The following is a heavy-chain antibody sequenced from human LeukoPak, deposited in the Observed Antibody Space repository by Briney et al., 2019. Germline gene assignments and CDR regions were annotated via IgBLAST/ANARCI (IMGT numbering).Heavy chain of an antibody. CDR2: INHSGST. J-gene: IGHJ4*02. D-gene: IGHD4-17*01. Sequence: SETLSLTCAVYGGSFSGYYWSWIRQPPGKGLEWIGEINHSGSTNYNPSLKSRVTISVDTSENQFSLKLSSVTAADTAVYYCARGYDYGDYRFDYWGQGTLVTVSS. CDR1: GGSFSGYY. CDR3: ARGYDYGDYRFDY. V-gene: IGHV4-34*01.